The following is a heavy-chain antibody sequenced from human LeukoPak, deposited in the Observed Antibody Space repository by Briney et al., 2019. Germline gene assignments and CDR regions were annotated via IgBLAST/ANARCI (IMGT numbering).Heavy chain of an antibody. CDR2: VSSDGGTK. V-gene: IGHV3-30*18. Sequence: PGGSLRLSCTASKFTFSNYCMQCVRQAPGKGLEWVAVVSSDGGTKYYADSVKGRFTISRDNSRNTMYLQMNSLRAEDTAVYYCAKEYDSGGYGANFDYWGQGTLVTVSS. CDR1: KFTFSNYC. CDR3: AKEYDSGGYGANFDY. J-gene: IGHJ4*02. D-gene: IGHD3-10*01.